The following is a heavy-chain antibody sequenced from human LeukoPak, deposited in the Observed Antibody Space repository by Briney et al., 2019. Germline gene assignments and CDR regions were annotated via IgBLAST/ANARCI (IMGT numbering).Heavy chain of an antibody. CDR3: AKDTVRFSDYYYGMDV. CDR2: ISWNSCSI. CDR1: GFTFDDYA. D-gene: IGHD3-10*01. J-gene: IGHJ6*02. V-gene: IGHV3-9*01. Sequence: GRSLRLSCAASGFTFDDYAMHWVRQAPGKGLEWVSGISWNSCSIGYADSVKGRFTISRDNAKNSLYLQMNSLRAEDTALYYCAKDTVRFSDYYYGMDVWGQGTTVTVSS.